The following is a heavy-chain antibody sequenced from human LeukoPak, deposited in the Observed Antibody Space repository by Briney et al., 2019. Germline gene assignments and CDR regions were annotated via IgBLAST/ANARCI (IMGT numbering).Heavy chain of an antibody. CDR1: GGSISSSSYY. CDR2: IYYSGST. J-gene: IGHJ4*02. V-gene: IGHV4-39*01. D-gene: IGHD3-10*01. Sequence: SETLSLTCTVSGGSISSSSYYWGWIRQPPGEGLEWIGTIYYSGSTYYNPSLKSRVTISVDTSKNQFSLKLSSVTAADTAVFYCARLPVWGGNYFDYWGQGTLVTVSS. CDR3: ARLPVWGGNYFDY.